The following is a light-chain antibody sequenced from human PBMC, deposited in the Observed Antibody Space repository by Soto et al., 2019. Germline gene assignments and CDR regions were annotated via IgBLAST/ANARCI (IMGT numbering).Light chain of an antibody. CDR2: DAS. V-gene: IGKV1-5*01. Sequence: DIQMTQSPSTLSASVGDGVTITCRASQNISVWLAWYQQRPGKAPKFLIYDASSLETGVPSRFSGSVSWTEFTLTIRSLQPDDFATYYCQQYDSSSPTFGQGTKLEIK. CDR1: QNISVW. J-gene: IGKJ2*01. CDR3: QQYDSSSPT.